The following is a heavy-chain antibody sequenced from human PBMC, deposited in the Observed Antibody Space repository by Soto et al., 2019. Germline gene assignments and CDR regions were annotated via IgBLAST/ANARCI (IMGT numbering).Heavy chain of an antibody. D-gene: IGHD5-12*01. Sequence: SETLSLTCTVSGGSISSYYWSWIRQPPGKGLEWIGYIYYSGSTNYNPSLKSRVTISVDTSKNQFSLKLSSVTAADTAVYYCASNSGYDRGWFDPWGQGTLVTVSS. CDR3: ASNSGYDRGWFDP. CDR1: GGSISSYY. V-gene: IGHV4-59*01. CDR2: IYYSGST. J-gene: IGHJ5*02.